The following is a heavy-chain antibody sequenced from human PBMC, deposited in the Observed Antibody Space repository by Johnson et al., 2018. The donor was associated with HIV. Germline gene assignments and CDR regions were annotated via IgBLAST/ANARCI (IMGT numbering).Heavy chain of an antibody. Sequence: VQLVESGGGVIRPGGSLRLSCAASGFTFDDYGMSWVRQAPGKGLEWVSGINWNGGSTGYADSVKGRVTISRDNAKNSLYLQMNSLRAEDTALYYCARGRGIKIFGVVIADAFDIWGQGTMVTVSS. CDR2: INWNGGST. J-gene: IGHJ3*02. V-gene: IGHV3-20*04. CDR3: ARGRGIKIFGVVIADAFDI. D-gene: IGHD3-3*01. CDR1: GFTFDDYG.